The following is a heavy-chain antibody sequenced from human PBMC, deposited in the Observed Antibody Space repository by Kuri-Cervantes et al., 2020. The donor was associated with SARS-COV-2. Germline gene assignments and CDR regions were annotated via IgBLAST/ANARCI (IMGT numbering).Heavy chain of an antibody. J-gene: IGHJ4*02. D-gene: IGHD3-16*01. CDR1: GFTFSSYG. CDR2: IWYDGSNK. Sequence: LSLTCAASGFTFSSYGMHWVRQAPGKGLEWVAVIWYDGSNKYYADSVKGRFTISRDNSKNTLYLQMNSLRAEDTAVYYCARDGADFDYWCQGTLVTVSS. CDR3: ARDGADFDY. V-gene: IGHV3-33*01.